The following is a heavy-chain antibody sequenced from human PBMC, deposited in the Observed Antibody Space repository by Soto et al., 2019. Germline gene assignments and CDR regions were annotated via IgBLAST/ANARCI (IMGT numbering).Heavy chain of an antibody. CDR1: GYSFTSYW. J-gene: IGHJ4*02. D-gene: IGHD3-22*01. Sequence: PGESLKISCKGSGYSFTSYWISWVRQMPGKGLEWMGRIDPSDSYTNYSPSFQGHVTISADKSTSTAYLQWSSLKASDTAMYYCARQRLWGTSGYYYFENWGQGTLVTVSS. V-gene: IGHV5-10-1*01. CDR2: IDPSDSYT. CDR3: ARQRLWGTSGYYYFEN.